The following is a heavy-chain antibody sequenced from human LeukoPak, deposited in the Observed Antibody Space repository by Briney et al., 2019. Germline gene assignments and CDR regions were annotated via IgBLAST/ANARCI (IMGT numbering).Heavy chain of an antibody. CDR1: GYTFTSYG. CDR2: ISAYNGNT. Sequence: ASVKVSCKASGYTFTSYGISWVRQAPGQGLEWMGWISAYNGNTNYAQKFQGRVTMTRDTSTSTSYMDLSSLRSEDTAVYYCARGGSGLDYWGQGTLVTVSS. D-gene: IGHD6-19*01. V-gene: IGHV1-18*01. CDR3: ARGGSGLDY. J-gene: IGHJ4*02.